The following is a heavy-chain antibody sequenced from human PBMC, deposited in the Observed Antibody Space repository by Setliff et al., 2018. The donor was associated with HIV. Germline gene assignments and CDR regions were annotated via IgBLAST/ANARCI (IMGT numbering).Heavy chain of an antibody. J-gene: IGHJ4*02. CDR1: GGSISSSNW. V-gene: IGHV4-4*02. Sequence: SETLSLTCAVSGGSISSSNWWSWVRQPPGKGLEWIGEIYHSGSTNYNPSLKSRVTISVDKSKNQFSLKLRSVTAADTAVYYCARALIAAAGTFDYWGQGTLVTVSS. CDR2: IYHSGST. D-gene: IGHD6-13*01. CDR3: ARALIAAAGTFDY.